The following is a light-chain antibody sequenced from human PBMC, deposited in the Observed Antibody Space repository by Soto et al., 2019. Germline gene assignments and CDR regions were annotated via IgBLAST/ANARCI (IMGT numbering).Light chain of an antibody. V-gene: IGKV3-20*01. CDR2: GAS. J-gene: IGKJ1*01. Sequence: EIVLTQSPDTLSLSPGERATLSCRASQSVSSIYLAWYQQKPGQAPRLLIYGASSRATGIPDRFSGSGSGTDFTLTISRLEPEDFAVYYCQQYGSSRTFGQGTKVDIK. CDR1: QSVSSIY. CDR3: QQYGSSRT.